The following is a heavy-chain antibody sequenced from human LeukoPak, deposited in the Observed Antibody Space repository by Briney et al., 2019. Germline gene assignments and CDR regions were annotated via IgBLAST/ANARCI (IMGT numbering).Heavy chain of an antibody. J-gene: IGHJ5*02. CDR3: ARNPAAPWRSYNWFDP. Sequence: PSETLSLTCAVYGGSFSGYYWSWIRQPPGKGLEWIGEINHSGSTNYNPSLKSRVTISVDTSKNQFSLKLSSVTAADTAVYYCARNPAAPWRSYNWFDPWDQGTLVTVSS. V-gene: IGHV4-34*01. CDR2: INHSGST. D-gene: IGHD2-2*01. CDR1: GGSFSGYY.